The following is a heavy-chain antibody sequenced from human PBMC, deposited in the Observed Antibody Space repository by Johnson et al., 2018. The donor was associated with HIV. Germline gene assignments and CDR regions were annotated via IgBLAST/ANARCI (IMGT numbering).Heavy chain of an antibody. CDR3: ARGTLGADDAFDI. D-gene: IGHD1-26*01. CDR1: GFTFSSYA. CDR2: ISGSGGST. J-gene: IGHJ3*02. V-gene: IGHV3-23*04. Sequence: VQLVESGGGLVQPGGSLRLSCAASGFTFSSYAMSWVRQAPGKGLEWVSAISGSGGSTYYADSVKGRFTISRDNSKNTLYLQMNSLRAGDTAVYYCARGTLGADDAFDIWGQGTMVTVSS.